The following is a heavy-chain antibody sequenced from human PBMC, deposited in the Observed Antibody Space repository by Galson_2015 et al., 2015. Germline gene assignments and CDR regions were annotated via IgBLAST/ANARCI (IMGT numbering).Heavy chain of an antibody. V-gene: IGHV3-33*01. CDR2: IWYDGSNK. Sequence: SLRLSCAASGFTFSSYGMHWVRQAPGKGLEWVAVIWYDGSNKYYADSVKGRFTISRGNSKNTLYLQMNSLRAEDTAVYYCARESVSEEVTHYYFDYWGQGTLVAVSS. CDR3: ARESVSEEVTHYYFDY. J-gene: IGHJ4*02. CDR1: GFTFSSYG. D-gene: IGHD4-11*01.